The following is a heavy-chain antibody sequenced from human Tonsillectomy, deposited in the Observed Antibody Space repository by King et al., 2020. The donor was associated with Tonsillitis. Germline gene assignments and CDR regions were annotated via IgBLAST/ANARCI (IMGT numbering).Heavy chain of an antibody. V-gene: IGHV3-15*01. D-gene: IGHD1-14*01. CDR1: GFTFSDGW. CDR3: ITALGRTNGDA. J-gene: IGHJ5*02. Sequence: VQLVESGGGLVKPGGSLRLSCAASGFTFSDGWMIWVRQPPGKGLEWVGRIRRKSDGATTDYAAPVRGSVNISRDDPKTTIYLQMNNLKTEDTGVCYCITALGRTNGDAGGQRTLVTVSS. CDR2: IRRKSDGATT.